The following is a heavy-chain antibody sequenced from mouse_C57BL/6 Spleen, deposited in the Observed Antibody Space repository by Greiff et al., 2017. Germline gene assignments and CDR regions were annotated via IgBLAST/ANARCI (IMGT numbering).Heavy chain of an antibody. Sequence: EVQLLQSEAGLVQPGSSMKLSCTDSGFTFSDCYMPWVRQGPEKGLEWVGNINYDSSSTYYMDCLKSRFIISRDNAKNIVYLQMSMLTSEDTATYYCARDSRYDYDGFDYWGQGTTLTVSS. CDR3: ARDSRYDYDGFDY. V-gene: IGHV5-16*01. CDR2: INYDSSST. D-gene: IGHD2-4*01. CDR1: GFTFSDCY. J-gene: IGHJ2*01.